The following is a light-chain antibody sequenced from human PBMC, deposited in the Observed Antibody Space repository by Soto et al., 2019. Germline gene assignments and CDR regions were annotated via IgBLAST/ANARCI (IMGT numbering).Light chain of an antibody. Sequence: DIQMTQSPSTLSASVGDRVTITCRASQSISSGLDWYQQQPRQAPKLLIYKASSLESGVPSRFSGSGSGTEVTLTISSLQPDDFATYYCQPSETFGQGTKLEIK. V-gene: IGKV1-5*03. CDR1: QSISSG. CDR3: QPSET. J-gene: IGKJ1*01. CDR2: KAS.